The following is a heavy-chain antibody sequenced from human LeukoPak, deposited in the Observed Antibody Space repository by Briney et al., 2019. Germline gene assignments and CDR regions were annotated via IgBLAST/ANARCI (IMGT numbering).Heavy chain of an antibody. Sequence: GGSRRLSCAASGFTFSSYAMSWVRQAPGKGLEWVSAISGSGGSTYYADSVKGRFTISRDNSKNTLYLKMNSLRAEDTAVYYCAKRKVLSSGWYRRAEKFDYWGQGPLVTVSS. CDR2: ISGSGGST. D-gene: IGHD6-19*01. CDR1: GFTFSSYA. J-gene: IGHJ4*02. V-gene: IGHV3-23*01. CDR3: AKRKVLSSGWYRRAEKFDY.